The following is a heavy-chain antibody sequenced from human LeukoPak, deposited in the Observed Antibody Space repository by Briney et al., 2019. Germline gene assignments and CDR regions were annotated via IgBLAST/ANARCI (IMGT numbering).Heavy chain of an antibody. CDR1: GFTFSSYA. Sequence: RGSLRLSCAASGFTFSSYAMHWVRQAPGKGLEWVAVISYDGSNKYYADSVKGRFTISRDNSKNTLYLQMNSLRADDTAVYYCAKPYSSSWYYPAGYYFDYWGQGTLVTVSS. V-gene: IGHV3-30-3*02. J-gene: IGHJ4*02. D-gene: IGHD6-13*01. CDR3: AKPYSSSWYYPAGYYFDY. CDR2: ISYDGSNK.